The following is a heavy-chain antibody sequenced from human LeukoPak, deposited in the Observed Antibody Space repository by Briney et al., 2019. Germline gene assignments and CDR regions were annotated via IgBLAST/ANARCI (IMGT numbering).Heavy chain of an antibody. Sequence: PGGSLRLSCAASGFTFSSYAMHWVRQAPGKGLEWVAVISYDGSNKYYADSVKGRFTISRDNSKNTLYLQMNSLRAEDTAVYYCARVARDGDFLFDYWGQGTLVTVSS. CDR3: ARVARDGDFLFDY. V-gene: IGHV3-30-3*01. CDR1: GFTFSSYA. D-gene: IGHD4-17*01. J-gene: IGHJ4*02. CDR2: ISYDGSNK.